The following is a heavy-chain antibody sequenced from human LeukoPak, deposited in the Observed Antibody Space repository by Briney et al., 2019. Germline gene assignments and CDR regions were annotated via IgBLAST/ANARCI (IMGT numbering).Heavy chain of an antibody. Sequence: SETLSLTCTVSGGSISSYYWSWIRQPPGKGLEWIGYIYYSGSTNYNPSLKSRVTISVDTSKNQFSLKLSSVTAADTAVYYCARARYDSSGYYDYWGQGTLVAVSS. V-gene: IGHV4-59*01. CDR1: GGSISSYY. J-gene: IGHJ4*02. CDR3: ARARYDSSGYYDY. CDR2: IYYSGST. D-gene: IGHD3-22*01.